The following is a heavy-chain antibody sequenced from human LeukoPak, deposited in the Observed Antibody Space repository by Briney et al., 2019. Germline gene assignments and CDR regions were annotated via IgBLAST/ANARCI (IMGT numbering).Heavy chain of an antibody. CDR1: RFTPSSYS. J-gene: IGHJ3*02. D-gene: IGHD1-26*01. CDR3: ARAGATISHWNWRNDAFDI. Sequence: GGSLRLSCAASRFTPSSYSMNWVRPAPGKGLERVSSISSSSSYIYYADSVKGRFTISRDNAKNSLYLQMNSLRAEDTAVYYCARAGATISHWNWRNDAFDIWGQGTMVTVSS. V-gene: IGHV3-21*01. CDR2: ISSSSSYI.